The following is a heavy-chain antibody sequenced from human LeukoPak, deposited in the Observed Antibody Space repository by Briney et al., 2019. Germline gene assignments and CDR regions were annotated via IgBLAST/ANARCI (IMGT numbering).Heavy chain of an antibody. CDR3: ARGAVSLYYYYYMDV. Sequence: PSETLSLTCTVSGNSISSGDNYWSWIRQPAGKGLEWIGRIYTSGSTNYNPSLKSRVTISVDTSKNQFSLKLSSVTAADTAVYYCARGAVSLYYYYYMDVWGKGTTVTVSS. J-gene: IGHJ6*03. D-gene: IGHD4-11*01. V-gene: IGHV4-61*02. CDR2: IYTSGST. CDR1: GNSISSGDNY.